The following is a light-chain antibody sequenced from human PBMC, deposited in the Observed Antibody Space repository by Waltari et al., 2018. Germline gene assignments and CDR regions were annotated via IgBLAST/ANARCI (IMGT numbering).Light chain of an antibody. CDR2: HVS. J-gene: IGLJ3*02. Sequence: QSALTQPASVSGSPGQSITISCTGSSSDVGGYNYVSWYQQHPGKAPKLMTYHVSERPSGVSNRFSGSKSCNTASLTISGLQAEDEADYYCISYTTSNTWVFGGGTKLTVL. CDR1: SSDVGGYNY. CDR3: ISYTTSNTWV. V-gene: IGLV2-14*01.